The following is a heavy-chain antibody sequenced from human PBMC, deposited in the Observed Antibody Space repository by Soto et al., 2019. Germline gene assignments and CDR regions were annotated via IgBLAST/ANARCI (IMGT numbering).Heavy chain of an antibody. D-gene: IGHD2-21*01. J-gene: IGHJ6*03. Sequence: EVQLVESGGGLVQPGGSLRLSCAVSGFTFSGHSMNWVRQAPGKGLEWVSYISGSGNTIYYADSVKGRFTISRDNAKNSFYQQNNRLREEEAAVYYAARAPYYCCYDGCDGKYYYYMDVWGKGTTVTVSS. CDR1: GFTFSGHS. CDR3: ARAPYYCCYDGCDGKYYYYMDV. CDR2: ISGSGNTI. V-gene: IGHV3-48*02.